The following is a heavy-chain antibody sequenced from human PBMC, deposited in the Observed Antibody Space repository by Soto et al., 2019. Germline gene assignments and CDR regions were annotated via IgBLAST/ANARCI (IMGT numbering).Heavy chain of an antibody. CDR1: GGTFSSYA. V-gene: IGHV1-69*01. Sequence: QVQLVQSGAEVKKPGSSVKVSCKASGGTFSSYAISWVRQAPGQGLEWMGGIIPIFGTANYAQKFQGRVTITADESTSTAYMELSSPRSEDTAVYYCARDELGYYYDSSGLYGMDVWGQGTTVTVSS. CDR3: ARDELGYYYDSSGLYGMDV. CDR2: IIPIFGTA. J-gene: IGHJ6*02. D-gene: IGHD3-22*01.